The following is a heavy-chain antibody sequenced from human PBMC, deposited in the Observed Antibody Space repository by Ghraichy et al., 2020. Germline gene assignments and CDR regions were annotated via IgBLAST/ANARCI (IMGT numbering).Heavy chain of an antibody. V-gene: IGHV4-38-2*01. Sequence: SQTLSLTCAVSGYSISSGYYWGWIRQPPGKGLEWIGSIYHSGSTYYNPSLKSRVTISVDTSKNQFSLKLSSVTAADTAVYYCATRKRVDTAMGDFDYWGQGTLVTVSS. CDR1: GYSISSGYY. CDR3: ATRKRVDTAMGDFDY. D-gene: IGHD5-18*01. CDR2: IYHSGST. J-gene: IGHJ4*02.